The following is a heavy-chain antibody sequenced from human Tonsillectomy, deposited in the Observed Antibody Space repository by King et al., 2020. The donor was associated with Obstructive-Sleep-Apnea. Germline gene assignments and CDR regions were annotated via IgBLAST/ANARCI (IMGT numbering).Heavy chain of an antibody. Sequence: VQLVESGGGLVQPGRSLRLSCAASGFTFDDYAMHWVRQAPGKGLEGVSGISWNSGRLVYADSVKGRLAISRGNAKNSLYLQMNSLRAEDTALYYCAKDMDGSGSYYKGVIDYWGQGTLVTVSS. V-gene: IGHV3-9*01. CDR1: GFTFDDYA. CDR2: ISWNSGRL. J-gene: IGHJ4*02. D-gene: IGHD3-10*01. CDR3: AKDMDGSGSYYKGVIDY.